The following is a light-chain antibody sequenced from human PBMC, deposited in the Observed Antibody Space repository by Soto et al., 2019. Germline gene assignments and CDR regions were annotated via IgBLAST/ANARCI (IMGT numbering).Light chain of an antibody. CDR3: QQYNNWPRT. CDR2: GAS. Sequence: EIVLTQSPGTLSLSPGERGTLSCRASQSVSTSYLAWYQQKRGQAPRLLIYGASTRATGIPARFSGSGSGTEFTLTISSLQSEDCAVDYCQQYNNWPRTFGQGTKVDNK. CDR1: QSVSTSY. J-gene: IGKJ1*01. V-gene: IGKV3-15*01.